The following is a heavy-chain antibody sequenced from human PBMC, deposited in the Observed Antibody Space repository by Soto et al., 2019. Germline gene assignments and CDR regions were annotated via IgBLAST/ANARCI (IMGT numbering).Heavy chain of an antibody. J-gene: IGHJ4*02. CDR3: TRPGSGFTVGPPDDY. Sequence: EVQLVESGGGLVQPGGSLKLSCAASGFTFSGSAMHWVRQASGKGLEWVGRIRSKANSYATAYAASVKGRFTISRDDSKNTAYLQMNSLKTEDTAVYYCTRPGSGFTVGPPDDYWGQGTLVTVSS. D-gene: IGHD6-19*01. CDR2: IRSKANSYAT. CDR1: GFTFSGSA. V-gene: IGHV3-73*02.